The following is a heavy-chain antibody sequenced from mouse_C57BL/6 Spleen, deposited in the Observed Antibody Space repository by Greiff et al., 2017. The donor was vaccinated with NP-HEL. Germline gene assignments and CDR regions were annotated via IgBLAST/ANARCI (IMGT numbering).Heavy chain of an antibody. CDR3: ARLLLRSSPWFAY. D-gene: IGHD1-1*01. V-gene: IGHV1-26*01. J-gene: IGHJ3*01. CDR2: INPNNGGT. CDR1: GYTFTDYY. Sequence: EVQLQQSGPELVKPGASVKISCKASGYTFTDYYMNWVKQSHGKSLEWIGDINPNNGGTSYNQKFKGKATLTVDKSSSTAYMELRSLTSEDSAVYYCARLLLRSSPWFAYWGQGTLVTVSA.